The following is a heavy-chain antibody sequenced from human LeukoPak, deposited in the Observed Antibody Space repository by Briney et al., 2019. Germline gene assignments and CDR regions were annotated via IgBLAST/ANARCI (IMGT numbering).Heavy chain of an antibody. J-gene: IGHJ4*02. Sequence: ASVKVSCKASGYTFTSYGISWVRQAPGQGLERMGWISAYNGNTNYAQKLQGRVTMTTDTSTSTAYMELRSLRSDDTAVYYCARGPRVIAVAGSWGGDYWGQGTLVTVSS. CDR1: GYTFTSYG. V-gene: IGHV1-18*01. CDR3: ARGPRVIAVAGSWGGDY. D-gene: IGHD6-19*01. CDR2: ISAYNGNT.